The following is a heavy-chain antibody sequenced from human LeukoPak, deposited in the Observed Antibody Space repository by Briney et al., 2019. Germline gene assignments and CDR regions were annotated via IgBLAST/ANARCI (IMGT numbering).Heavy chain of an antibody. D-gene: IGHD3-9*01. Sequence: GGSLRLSCAASGFTFDDYAMHWVRQAPGKGLEGVSGISWNSGSIGYADSVKGRFTISRVNAKNSLYLQMTSLRAEDTALYYCAKGDYDILTGYLDYWGQGTLVTVSS. CDR3: AKGDYDILTGYLDY. V-gene: IGHV3-9*01. J-gene: IGHJ4*02. CDR1: GFTFDDYA. CDR2: ISWNSGSI.